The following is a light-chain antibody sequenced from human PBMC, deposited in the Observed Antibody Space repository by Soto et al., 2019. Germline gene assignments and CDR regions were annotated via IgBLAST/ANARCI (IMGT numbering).Light chain of an antibody. V-gene: IGLV2-14*01. Sequence: QSALTQPASVSGSPGQSIAISCTGSSSDVGIYNYVSWYQQHPGKVPKLIIYEVSNRPSGVSNRFSGSKSGNTAPLTISGLQAEDEADYYCSSYTTSSTRVFGPGTKVTVL. CDR3: SSYTTSSTRV. CDR1: SSDVGIYNY. J-gene: IGLJ1*01. CDR2: EVS.